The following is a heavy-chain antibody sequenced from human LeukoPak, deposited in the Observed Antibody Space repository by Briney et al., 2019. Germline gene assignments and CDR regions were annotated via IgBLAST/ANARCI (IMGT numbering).Heavy chain of an antibody. J-gene: IGHJ6*03. Sequence: GGSLRLSCAASGFTFSSYSMNWVRQAPGKGLEWVSSISSSSSYIYYADSVKGRFTISRDNAKNSLYLQMNSLRAEDTAVYYCARERESDSDGSYYYMDVWGKGTTATVSS. D-gene: IGHD3-22*01. V-gene: IGHV3-21*03. CDR2: ISSSSSYI. CDR1: GFTFSSYS. CDR3: ARERESDSDGSYYYMDV.